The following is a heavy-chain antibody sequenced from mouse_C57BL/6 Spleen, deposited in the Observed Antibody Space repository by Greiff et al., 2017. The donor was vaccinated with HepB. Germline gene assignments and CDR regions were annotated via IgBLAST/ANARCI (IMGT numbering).Heavy chain of an antibody. D-gene: IGHD2-4*01. J-gene: IGHJ2*01. CDR2: IRNKANGYTT. V-gene: IGHV7-3*01. CDR3: ARPSYDDGGFDY. Sequence: EVHLVESGGGLVQPGGSLSLSCAASGFTFTDYYMSWVRQPPGKALEWLGFIRNKANGYTTEYSASVKGRFTISRDNSQSILYLQMNALRAEDSATYYCARPSYDDGGFDYWGQGTTLTVSS. CDR1: GFTFTDYY.